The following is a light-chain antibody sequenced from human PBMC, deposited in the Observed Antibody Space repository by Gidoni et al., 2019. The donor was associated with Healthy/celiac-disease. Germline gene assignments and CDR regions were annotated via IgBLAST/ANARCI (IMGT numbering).Light chain of an antibody. Sequence: IRMTQSPSSFSASTGDRVTITCRASQGISSYLAWYQQKPGKAPKLLIYAASTLQSGVPSRFSSSASRTYFTLTISCLQSEDFATYYYQQYYNYPWTFGQGTKVEIK. J-gene: IGKJ1*01. CDR1: QGISSY. CDR3: QQYYNYPWT. CDR2: AAS. V-gene: IGKV1-8*01.